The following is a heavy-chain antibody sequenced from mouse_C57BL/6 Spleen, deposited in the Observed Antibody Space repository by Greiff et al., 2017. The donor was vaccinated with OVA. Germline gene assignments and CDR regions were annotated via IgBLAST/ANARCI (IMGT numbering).Heavy chain of an antibody. CDR2: ISYDGSN. V-gene: IGHV3-6*01. CDR1: GYSITSGYY. CDR3: ASVLYDYDGGYAMDY. J-gene: IGHJ4*01. D-gene: IGHD2-4*01. Sequence: EVQLQQSGPGLVKPSQSLSLTCSVTGYSITSGYYWNWIRQFPGNKLEWMGYISYDGSNNYNPSLKNRISITRDTSKNQFFLKLNSVTTEDTATYYCASVLYDYDGGYAMDYWGQGTSVTVSS.